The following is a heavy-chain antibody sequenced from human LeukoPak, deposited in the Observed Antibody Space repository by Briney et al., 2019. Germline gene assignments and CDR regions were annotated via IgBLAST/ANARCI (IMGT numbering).Heavy chain of an antibody. CDR2: IYHSGST. Sequence: PSETLSLTCVVSDYSISGGYYWGWIRQPPGKGLEWIGSIYHSGSTYYNPSLKSRVTISIDTYKKQFSLKLSSVTAADTAVYYCARHEQGYCTSSSCRGSDYWGQGTLVTVSS. CDR1: DYSISGGYY. V-gene: IGHV4-38-2*01. J-gene: IGHJ4*02. D-gene: IGHD2-2*01. CDR3: ARHEQGYCTSSSCRGSDY.